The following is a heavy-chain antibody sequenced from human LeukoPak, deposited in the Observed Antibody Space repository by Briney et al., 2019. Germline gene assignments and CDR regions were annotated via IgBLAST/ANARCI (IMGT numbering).Heavy chain of an antibody. D-gene: IGHD6-6*01. CDR1: GGSISNYY. V-gene: IGHV4-59*01. CDR2: IYYSGST. Sequence: SETLSLTCTVSGGSISNYYWSWIRQPPGKGLEWIGYIYYSGSTNYNPSLKSRVTISVDTSKNQFSLKLSSVTAADTAVYYCARGAYSSSSYYYYGMDVWGQGTTVTVSS. J-gene: IGHJ6*02. CDR3: ARGAYSSSSYYYYGMDV.